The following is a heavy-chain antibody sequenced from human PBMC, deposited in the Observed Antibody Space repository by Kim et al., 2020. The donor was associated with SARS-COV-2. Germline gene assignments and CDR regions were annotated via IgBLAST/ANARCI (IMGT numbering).Heavy chain of an antibody. V-gene: IGHV3-21*01. D-gene: IGHD7-27*01. CDR2: SSI. J-gene: IGHJ5*02. CDR3: ARDLNWGSGA. Sequence: SSIAYADSVKGRFTLSRDNAKNSLSLQMDSLRAEDTAVYFCARDLNWGSGAWGQGTLVTVSS.